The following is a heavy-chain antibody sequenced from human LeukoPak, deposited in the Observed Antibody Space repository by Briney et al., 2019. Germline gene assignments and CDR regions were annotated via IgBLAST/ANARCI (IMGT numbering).Heavy chain of an antibody. J-gene: IGHJ4*02. Sequence: PGGSLRLSCAASGFTFSTYGMHWVRQAPGKGLEWVAFIRYDGSKEYYADSVKGRFTISRDNSKNKLYLQMNSLRAEDTAVYYCAKEASWSGYYITYYFDYWGQGTLVTVSS. CDR2: IRYDGSKE. D-gene: IGHD3-3*01. CDR3: AKEASWSGYYITYYFDY. CDR1: GFTFSTYG. V-gene: IGHV3-30*02.